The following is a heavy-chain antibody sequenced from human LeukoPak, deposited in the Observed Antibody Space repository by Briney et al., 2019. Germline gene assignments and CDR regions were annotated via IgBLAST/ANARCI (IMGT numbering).Heavy chain of an antibody. CDR3: ARDGVGVIMVY. CDR2: ISYDGSNK. D-gene: IGHD3-10*01. CDR1: GFTFSSYG. Sequence: GGSLRLSCAASGFTFSSYGMHWVRQAPGKGLEWVAVISYDGSNKYYADSVKGRFTISRDNSKNTLYLQMNSLRAEDTAVYYCARDGVGVIMVYWGQGTLVTVSS. J-gene: IGHJ4*02. V-gene: IGHV3-30*03.